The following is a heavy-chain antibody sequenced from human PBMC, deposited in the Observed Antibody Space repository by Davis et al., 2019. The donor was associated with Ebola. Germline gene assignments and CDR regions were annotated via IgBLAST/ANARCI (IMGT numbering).Heavy chain of an antibody. CDR1: GDSVSGNSDA. CDR3: ARGWLRTAFDI. D-gene: IGHD5-24*01. V-gene: IGHV6-1*01. Sequence: HSQTLSLTCAISGDSVSGNSDAWNWIRQSPSRGLEWLGRTYYSSKWYNDYAVSVKSRTTITPDTPKNQLSLHLNSVTPEDTAVYYCARGWLRTAFDIWGQGTMVTVSP. CDR2: TYYSSKWYN. J-gene: IGHJ3*02.